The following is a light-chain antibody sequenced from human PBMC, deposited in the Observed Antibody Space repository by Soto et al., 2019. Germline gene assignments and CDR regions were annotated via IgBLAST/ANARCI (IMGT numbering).Light chain of an antibody. V-gene: IGKV3-15*01. Sequence: EIVMTQSPATLSVSPGERATLSCRASQSVATNLAWYQQKPGQPPRLLIYGASTRATGIPARFSASGSGTEFTLTISSLQSVDFAVYSCQQYNNWPWTFGQGTKV. CDR2: GAS. CDR3: QQYNNWPWT. J-gene: IGKJ1*01. CDR1: QSVATN.